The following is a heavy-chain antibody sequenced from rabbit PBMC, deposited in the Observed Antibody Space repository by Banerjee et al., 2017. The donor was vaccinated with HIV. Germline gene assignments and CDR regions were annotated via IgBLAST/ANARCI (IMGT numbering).Heavy chain of an antibody. CDR1: GFSFSSSYW. D-gene: IGHD8-1*01. CDR3: ARDYNGFIPYYFSL. J-gene: IGHJ4*01. Sequence: QQQLEESGGGLVQPEGSLTLTCTASGFSFSSSYWICWVRQAPGKGLEWIACIESGSGRTYYASWANGRFTISKASSTVTLQMTSLTAADTATYFCARDYNGFIPYYFSLWGPGTLVTVS. CDR2: IESGSGRT. V-gene: IGHV1S45*01.